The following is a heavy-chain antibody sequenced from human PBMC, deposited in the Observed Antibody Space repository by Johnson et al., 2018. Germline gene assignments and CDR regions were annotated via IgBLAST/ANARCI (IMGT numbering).Heavy chain of an antibody. CDR3: GLFGDDYYYYMDV. CDR1: GFTFSSYS. CDR2: ISSSSSYI. J-gene: IGHJ6*03. Sequence: EVQLVETGGGLVKPGGSLRLSCAASGFTFSSYSMNWVRQAPGKGLEWVSSISSSSSYIYYADSVKGRFTISRDNAKNSLYLQMNSLRTEDTAVYYCGLFGDDYYYYMDVWGKGTTVTVSS. V-gene: IGHV3-21*01. D-gene: IGHD3-10*02.